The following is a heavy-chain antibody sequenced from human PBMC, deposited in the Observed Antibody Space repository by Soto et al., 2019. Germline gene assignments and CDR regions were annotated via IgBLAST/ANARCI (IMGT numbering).Heavy chain of an antibody. V-gene: IGHV3-23*01. CDR1: GLSFSNYA. CDR3: ARSPNDYFDY. J-gene: IGHJ4*02. Sequence: GGSLRLSCAASGLSFSNYAMNWVRQAPGKGLEWVSVISGTGGSADYADSVKGRFTISRDNSKNTLYLQMDSLRVEDTAVYYCARSPNDYFDYWGQGTLVTVSS. CDR2: ISGTGGSA.